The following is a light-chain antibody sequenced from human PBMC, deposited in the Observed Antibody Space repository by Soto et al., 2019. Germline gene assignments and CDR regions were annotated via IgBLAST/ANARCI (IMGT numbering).Light chain of an antibody. V-gene: IGKV1-16*02. CDR1: QGINNF. CDR2: GAS. J-gene: IGKJ4*01. CDR3: QQYHSYPVT. Sequence: DIQMTQSPSSLSASVGDTVTITCRASQGINNFLAWFQQKPGKAPKSLIYGASSLQSGVPSKFRGSGSDTGFTLTISSLQPEDSATYLCQQYHSYPVTFGGGTKVEIK.